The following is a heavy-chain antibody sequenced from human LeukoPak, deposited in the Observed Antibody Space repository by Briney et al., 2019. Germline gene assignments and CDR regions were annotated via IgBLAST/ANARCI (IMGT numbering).Heavy chain of an antibody. J-gene: IGHJ5*02. CDR1: GFTFRSYP. V-gene: IGHV3-33*08. D-gene: IGHD2-15*01. CDR2: IWSDGSNK. Sequence: GGSLRLSCAASGFTFRSYPMSWVRQAPGKGLEWVAVIWSDGSNKYYADSVRGRFTISRDNSKNTPYLQMNSLRAEDTAVYYCARVTMVAAASYNWFVPWGQGTLVTVSS. CDR3: ARVTMVAAASYNWFVP.